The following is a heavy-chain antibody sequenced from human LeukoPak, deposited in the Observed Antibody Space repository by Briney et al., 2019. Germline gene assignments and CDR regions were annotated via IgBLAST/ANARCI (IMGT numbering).Heavy chain of an antibody. CDR3: ARDMGIGYSYGLYY. V-gene: IGHV4-30-2*01. J-gene: IGHJ4*02. CDR1: GGSISSSSYY. D-gene: IGHD5-18*01. Sequence: SETLSLTCTVSGGSISSSSYYWGWIRQPPGKGLEWIGYIYHSGSTYYNPSLKSRVTISVDRSKNQFSLKLSSVTAADTAVYYCARDMGIGYSYGLYYWGQGTLVTVSS. CDR2: IYHSGST.